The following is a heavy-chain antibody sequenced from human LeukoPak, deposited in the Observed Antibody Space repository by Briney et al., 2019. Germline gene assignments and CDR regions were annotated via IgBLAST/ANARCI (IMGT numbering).Heavy chain of an antibody. D-gene: IGHD3-3*01. Sequence: PGGSLRLSCAASGFTFRSYWMSWVCQAPGKGLEWVANIKQDGSEKYYVDSVKGRFTISRDNAKNSLYLQMNSLRAEDTAVYYCARLIRFLEWLSFDYWGQGTLVTVSS. CDR1: GFTFRSYW. V-gene: IGHV3-7*01. CDR2: IKQDGSEK. CDR3: ARLIRFLEWLSFDY. J-gene: IGHJ4*02.